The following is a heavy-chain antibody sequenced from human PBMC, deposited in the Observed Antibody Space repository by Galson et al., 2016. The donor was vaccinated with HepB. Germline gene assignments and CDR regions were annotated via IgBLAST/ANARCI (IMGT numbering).Heavy chain of an antibody. CDR3: ARDLSGYDSEASDAFHI. J-gene: IGHJ3*02. CDR1: GGTFSSYA. D-gene: IGHD5-12*01. V-gene: IGHV1-69*06. CDR2: IILIFGTA. Sequence: SVKVSCKASGGTFSSYAISWVRQAPGQGLEWMGEIILIFGTANYAQKFQGRVTITADNSTSTAYMELSSLRSEDTAVYYCARDLSGYDSEASDAFHIWGQGTMVTVSS.